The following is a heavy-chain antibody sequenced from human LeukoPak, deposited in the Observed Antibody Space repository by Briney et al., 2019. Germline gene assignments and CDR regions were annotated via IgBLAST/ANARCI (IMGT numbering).Heavy chain of an antibody. CDR1: GITVSNYD. V-gene: IGHV3-23*01. J-gene: IGHJ4*02. CDR2: IRESGGGT. CDR3: AKNSGTYYY. D-gene: IGHD1-26*01. Sequence: GGSLRLSCVVSGITVSNYDMSWVRQAPGKGLEWVSGIRESGGGTNYADSVKGRFTISRDNSKNTVYLQMNSLRAEDTAVYYCAKNSGTYYYWGQGALVTV.